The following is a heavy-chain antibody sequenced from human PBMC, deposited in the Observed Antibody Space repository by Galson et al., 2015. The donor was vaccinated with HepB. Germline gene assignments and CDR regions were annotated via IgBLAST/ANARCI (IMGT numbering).Heavy chain of an antibody. D-gene: IGHD3-10*01. CDR3: ARERVLLWFGELFGVDVDAFDI. Sequence: SVKVSCKASGYTFTSYAMHWVRQAPGQRLEWMGWINAGNGNTKYSQKFQGRVTITRDTSASTAYMELSSLRSEDTAVYYCARERVLLWFGELFGVDVDAFDIWGQGTMVTVSS. V-gene: IGHV1-3*01. CDR1: GYTFTSYA. J-gene: IGHJ3*02. CDR2: INAGNGNT.